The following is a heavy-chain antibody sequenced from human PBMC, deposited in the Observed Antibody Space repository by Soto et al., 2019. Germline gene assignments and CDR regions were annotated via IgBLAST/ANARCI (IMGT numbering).Heavy chain of an antibody. D-gene: IGHD6-19*01. CDR3: AKGWYAFVY. J-gene: IGHJ4*02. CDR2: ISDGGTST. Sequence: SLRLSCAASGFTFSSYAMTWVRQAPGKGLAWVSRISDGGTSTYYADSVKGRFTISRDNSKNTLYLQMNSLRAEDTAVYYCAKGWYAFVYSDQGTLGTVSS. CDR1: GFTFSSYA. V-gene: IGHV3-23*01.